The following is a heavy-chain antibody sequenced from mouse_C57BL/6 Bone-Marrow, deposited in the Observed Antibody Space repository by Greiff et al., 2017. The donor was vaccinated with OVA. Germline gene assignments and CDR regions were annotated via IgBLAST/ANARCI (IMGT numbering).Heavy chain of an antibody. D-gene: IGHD1-1*01. CDR3: AIITTVVPFAY. Sequence: QVQLQQPGAELVKPGASVKLSCKASGYTFTSYWMQWVKQRPGQCLEWIGEIDPSDSYTNYNQKFKGKATLTVDTSSSTAYMQLSSLTSEDSAVYYCAIITTVVPFAYWGQGTLVTVSA. CDR1: GYTFTSYW. CDR2: IDPSDSYT. V-gene: IGHV1-50*01. J-gene: IGHJ3*01.